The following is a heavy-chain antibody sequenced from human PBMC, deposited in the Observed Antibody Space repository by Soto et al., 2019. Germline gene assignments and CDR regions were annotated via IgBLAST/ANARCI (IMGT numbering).Heavy chain of an antibody. CDR3: ARHWVAGSSIP. Sequence: SETLSLTCTVSGDSISSSSQYWGWIRQPPGKGLEWIGSIHYSGTSYYNPSLKSRVTIFVDTSKNQLSLKLSSVTAADTAVYYCARHWVAGSSIPWGQGTLVTVSS. J-gene: IGHJ5*02. CDR1: GDSISSSSQY. CDR2: IHYSGTS. V-gene: IGHV4-39*01. D-gene: IGHD2-2*02.